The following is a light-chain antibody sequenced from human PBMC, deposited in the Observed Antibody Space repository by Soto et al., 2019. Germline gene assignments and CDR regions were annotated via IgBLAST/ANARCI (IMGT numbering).Light chain of an antibody. CDR1: QDIADY. V-gene: IGKV1-27*01. Sequence: DIQMTQSPSPLSASVGDRVTITCRASQDIADYLAWYQQRPGQAPKLLIYAASTLQSVVPSRFSGSGSGTDFTLSIRSLQPEDVATSYCQRYNSPPWTFGQGTTVEIK. J-gene: IGKJ1*01. CDR2: AAS. CDR3: QRYNSPPWT.